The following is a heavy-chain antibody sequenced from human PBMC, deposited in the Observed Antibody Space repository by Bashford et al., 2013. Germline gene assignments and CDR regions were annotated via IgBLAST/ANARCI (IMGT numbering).Heavy chain of an antibody. CDR3: ARGYGGNDAFDI. V-gene: IGHV1-2*02. D-gene: IGHD4-23*01. J-gene: IGHJ3*02. Sequence: VASVKVSCKASGHSFTNYYMHWVRQAPGQGLEWMGWINPKTGGTHHSQKFQGRVTLSSDTSISTAYMELSRLRSDDTAVYYCARGYGGNDAFDIWGQGTMVTVSS. CDR1: GHSFTNYY. CDR2: INPKTGGT.